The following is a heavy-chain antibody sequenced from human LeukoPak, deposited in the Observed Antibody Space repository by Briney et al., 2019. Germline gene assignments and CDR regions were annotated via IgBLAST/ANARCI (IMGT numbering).Heavy chain of an antibody. J-gene: IGHJ5*01. CDR3: AKAPDSVWGSYRNNYFDS. CDR1: GFTFSNCA. Sequence: GGSLRLSCLASGFTFSNCAMTWVRQAPGKGLEWVSAITGSGPTTYYAASVKGRFTISRDNTNNLVFLQMSSLRAEDTAVYYCAKAPDSVWGSYRNNYFDSWGQGTLVSVS. D-gene: IGHD3-16*02. V-gene: IGHV3-23*01. CDR2: ITGSGPTT.